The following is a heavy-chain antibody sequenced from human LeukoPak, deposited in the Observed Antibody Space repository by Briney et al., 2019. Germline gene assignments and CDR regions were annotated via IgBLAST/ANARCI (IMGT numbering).Heavy chain of an antibody. V-gene: IGHV4-34*01. D-gene: IGHD6-13*01. J-gene: IGHJ4*02. CDR3: ARGRGDSSSWYGSDY. CDR2: INHSGST. Sequence: PSETLSRTCAVYGGSFSGYYWSWIRQPPGKGLEWIGEINHSGSTNYNPSLKSRVTISVDTSKNQFSLKLSSVTAADTAVYYCARGRGDSSSWYGSDYWGQGTLVTVSS. CDR1: GGSFSGYY.